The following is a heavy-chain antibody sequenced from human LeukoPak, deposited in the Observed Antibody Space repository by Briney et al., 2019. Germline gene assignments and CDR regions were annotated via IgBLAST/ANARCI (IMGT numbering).Heavy chain of an antibody. Sequence: ASVKVSCKTSGYTFSSYGISWVRQAPGQGFEWMGWISGYNGNTNYAQKFQGRVTLTTDTSTSTAYMELRSLRSDDTAVYYCARDVTSGYGMDVWGQGTTVTVSS. CDR3: ARDVTSGYGMDV. D-gene: IGHD4-11*01. J-gene: IGHJ6*02. CDR2: ISGYNGNT. CDR1: GYTFSSYG. V-gene: IGHV1-18*01.